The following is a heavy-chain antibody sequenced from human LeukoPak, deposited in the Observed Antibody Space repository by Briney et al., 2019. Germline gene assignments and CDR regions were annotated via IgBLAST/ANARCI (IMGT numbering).Heavy chain of an antibody. J-gene: IGHJ3*02. CDR2: ISVDGTNT. V-gene: IGHV3-23*01. D-gene: IGHD3-22*01. CDR3: AKSYDTSGRRAFDI. Sequence: PSETLSLTCTVSGGSISSYYWSWTRQPPGKGLEWVSAISVDGTNTYYADSVKGQFTISRDNSKNTLFLQMNSLSAEDTAVYYCAKSYDTSGRRAFDIWGQGTMVTVSS. CDR1: GGSISSYY.